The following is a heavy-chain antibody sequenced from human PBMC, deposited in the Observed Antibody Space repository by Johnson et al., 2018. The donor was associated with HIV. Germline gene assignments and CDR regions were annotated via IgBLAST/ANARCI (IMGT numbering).Heavy chain of an antibody. D-gene: IGHD1-14*01. V-gene: IGHV3-66*01. CDR1: GFTFSDYY. Sequence: EQLVESGGGLVKPGGSLRLSCAASGFTFSDYYMSWIRQAPGKGLEWVSVIYSGGSTYDADSVKGRFTISRDNSKNMLYLQMNSLRVEDTAVYYCARASAVFDAFDIWGQGTMVTVSS. CDR2: IYSGGST. J-gene: IGHJ3*02. CDR3: ARASAVFDAFDI.